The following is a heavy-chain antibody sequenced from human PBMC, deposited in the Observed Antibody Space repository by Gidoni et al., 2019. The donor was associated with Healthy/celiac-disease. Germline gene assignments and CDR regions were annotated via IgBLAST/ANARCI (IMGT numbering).Heavy chain of an antibody. CDR2: ISGSGGST. J-gene: IGHJ4*02. Sequence: EVQLLESGGGLVQPGGSLRLSWAASGFTFSSYAMSWVRQAPGKGLEWVSAISGSGGSTYSADSVKGRFTISRDNSKNTLYLQMNSLRAEDTAVYYCAKVSGVYYYGSGSHWGQGTLVTVSS. D-gene: IGHD3-10*01. CDR1: GFTFSSYA. CDR3: AKVSGVYYYGSGSH. V-gene: IGHV3-23*01.